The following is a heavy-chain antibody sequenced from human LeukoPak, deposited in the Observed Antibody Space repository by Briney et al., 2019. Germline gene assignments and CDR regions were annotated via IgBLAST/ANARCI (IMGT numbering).Heavy chain of an antibody. Sequence: SETLSLTCSVSGGSISSSSYYWGWIRQPPGKGLEWIGSIYYSGSTYYNPSLKSRVTISVDTSKNQFSLKLSSVTAADTAVYYCACITIFGVVITDYYYFDYWGQGTLVTVSS. D-gene: IGHD3-3*01. V-gene: IGHV4-39*07. CDR2: IYYSGST. CDR1: GGSISSSSYY. J-gene: IGHJ4*02. CDR3: ACITIFGVVITDYYYFDY.